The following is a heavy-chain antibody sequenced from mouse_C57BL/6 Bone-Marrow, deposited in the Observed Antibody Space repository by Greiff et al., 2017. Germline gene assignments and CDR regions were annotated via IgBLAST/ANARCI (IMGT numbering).Heavy chain of an antibody. CDR2: IWSGGST. V-gene: IGHV2-2*01. J-gene: IGHJ4*01. D-gene: IGHD2-3*01. CDR1: GFSLTSYG. Sequence: VQLQESGPGLVQPSQSLSITCTVSGFSLTSYGVHWVRQSPGKGLEWLGVIWSGGSTDYNAAFISRLSISKDNSKSQVFFKMNSLQADDTAIYYCAGGWLLVGFWAMDYWGKGTSVTVSS. CDR3: AGGWLLVGFWAMDY.